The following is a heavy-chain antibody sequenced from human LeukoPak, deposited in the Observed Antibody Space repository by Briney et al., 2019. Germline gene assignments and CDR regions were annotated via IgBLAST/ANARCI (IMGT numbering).Heavy chain of an antibody. CDR3: ARDLGEGYNLASDY. CDR1: GYTFTGYY. CDR2: INPNSGGT. D-gene: IGHD5-24*01. Sequence: RASVKVSCKASGYTFTGYYMHWVRQAPGQGLEWMGWINPNSGGTNYAQKFQGRVTMTRDTSISTAYMELSRLRSDDTAVYYCARDLGEGYNLASDYWGQGTLVTVSS. V-gene: IGHV1-2*02. J-gene: IGHJ4*02.